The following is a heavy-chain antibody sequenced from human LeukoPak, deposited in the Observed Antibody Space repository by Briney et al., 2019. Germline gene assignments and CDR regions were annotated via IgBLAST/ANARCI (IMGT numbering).Heavy chain of an antibody. V-gene: IGHV3-30*02. D-gene: IGHD2-21*02. CDR3: AKDSGLAYCGGDCYSRDY. Sequence: GGSLRLSCAASGFTFSNYGMHWVRQAPGKGLEWVAFIRYDGSNKYYADSVKGRFTISRDNSKNRVYLQMNSLRAEDTAVYYCAKDSGLAYCGGDCYSRDYWGQGTLVTVSS. CDR1: GFTFSNYG. CDR2: IRYDGSNK. J-gene: IGHJ4*02.